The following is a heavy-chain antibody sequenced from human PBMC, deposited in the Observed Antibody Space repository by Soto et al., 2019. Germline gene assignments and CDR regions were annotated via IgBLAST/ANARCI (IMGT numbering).Heavy chain of an antibody. V-gene: IGHV1-69*06. CDR1: GGTLSDHG. D-gene: IGHD3-10*01. J-gene: IGHJ3*02. Sequence: QVQLEQSGAEVKKPGSSVKVSCKASGGTLSDHGVAWLRQAPGQGLEWMGGTIPVFNTAKYAQKFQVRVTVTADKFTNIDYMELSSLRSEDTAFYFCARGVYGSGNYYTGPSAFDIWGQGTMVIVSS. CDR2: TIPVFNTA. CDR3: ARGVYGSGNYYTGPSAFDI.